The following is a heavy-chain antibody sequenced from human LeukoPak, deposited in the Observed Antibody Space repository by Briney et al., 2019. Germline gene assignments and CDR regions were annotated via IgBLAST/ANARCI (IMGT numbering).Heavy chain of an antibody. D-gene: IGHD3-3*01. CDR1: GSTVSSNY. J-gene: IGHJ2*01. CDR3: ARDRGDDFWSGYGAAAGYFDL. CDR2: IYSGGST. Sequence: GGSLRLSCAASGSTVSSNYMSWVRQAPGKGLEWVSVIYSGGSTYYADSVKGRFTISRDNSKNTLYLQMNSLRAEDTAVYYCARDRGDDFWSGYGAAAGYFDLWGRGTLVTVSS. V-gene: IGHV3-53*01.